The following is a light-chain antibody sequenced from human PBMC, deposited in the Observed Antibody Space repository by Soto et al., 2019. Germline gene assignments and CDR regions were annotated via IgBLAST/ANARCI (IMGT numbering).Light chain of an antibody. CDR3: QQYNNWPPTWT. V-gene: IGKV3-15*01. Sequence: EIAMTQSPATLSVSPGERATLSCRASQSVSSNLAWYQQKPGQPPRLIIYGASTRATGIPARFTGSGSGTEFTLTISSLQSEDFAVYYCQQYNNWPPTWTFGQGTKVEIK. CDR1: QSVSSN. CDR2: GAS. J-gene: IGKJ1*01.